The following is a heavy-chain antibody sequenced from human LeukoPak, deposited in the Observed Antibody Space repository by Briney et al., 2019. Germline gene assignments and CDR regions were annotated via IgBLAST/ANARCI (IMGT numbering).Heavy chain of an antibody. CDR2: INPNSGGT. Sequence: ASVKVSCKASGGTFSSYAISWVRQAPGQGLEWMGWINPNSGGTNYAQKFQGRVTMTRDTSISTAYMELSRLRSDGTAVYYCARAVATTPPYYYYYGMDVWGQGTTVTVSS. J-gene: IGHJ6*02. D-gene: IGHD5-12*01. CDR1: GGTFSSYA. CDR3: ARAVATTPPYYYYYGMDV. V-gene: IGHV1-2*02.